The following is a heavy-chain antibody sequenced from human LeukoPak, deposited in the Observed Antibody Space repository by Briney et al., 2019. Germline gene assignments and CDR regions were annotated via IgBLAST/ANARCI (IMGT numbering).Heavy chain of an antibody. J-gene: IGHJ3*02. Sequence: SETLSLTCIVSGGSISSHYWTWIRQPPGKGLEWVGYISYSGSTSYNPSPKSRVTISVDTSKNQFSLKLSSVTATDTAVYYCARRDDAFDIWGQGTMVAVSS. CDR1: GGSISSHY. CDR2: ISYSGST. CDR3: ARRDDAFDI. V-gene: IGHV4-59*11.